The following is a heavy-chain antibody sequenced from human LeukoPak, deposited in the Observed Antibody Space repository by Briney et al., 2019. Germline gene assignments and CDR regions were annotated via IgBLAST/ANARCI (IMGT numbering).Heavy chain of an antibody. CDR3: ARVKPNYYDSSAYGTFDI. CDR2: INPSGGST. Sequence: ASVKVSCKASGYTFTSYYMHWVRQAPGQGLEWMGIINPSGGSTSYAQKFRGRVTMTRDTSTSTVYMELSGLRSEDTAVYYCARVKPNYYDSSAYGTFDIWGQGTMVTVSS. D-gene: IGHD3-22*01. V-gene: IGHV1-46*01. J-gene: IGHJ3*02. CDR1: GYTFTSYY.